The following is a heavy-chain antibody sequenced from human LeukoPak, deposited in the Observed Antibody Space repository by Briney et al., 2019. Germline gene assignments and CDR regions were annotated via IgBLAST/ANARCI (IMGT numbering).Heavy chain of an antibody. CDR3: ARLRYYDSSGYWYMDV. Sequence: PVASVKVSCKASGYTFTSYGISWVRPAPGQGLEWMGWISAYNGNTNYAQKLQGRVTMTTDTSTSTAYMELRSLRSDDTAVYYCARLRYYDSSGYWYMDVWGKGTTVTISS. V-gene: IGHV1-18*01. CDR2: ISAYNGNT. D-gene: IGHD3-22*01. CDR1: GYTFTSYG. J-gene: IGHJ6*03.